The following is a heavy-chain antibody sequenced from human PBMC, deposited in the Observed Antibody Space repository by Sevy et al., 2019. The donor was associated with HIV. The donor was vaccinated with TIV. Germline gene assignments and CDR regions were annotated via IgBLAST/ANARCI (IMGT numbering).Heavy chain of an antibody. Sequence: ASVKVSCKVSGYTLTELSMHWVRQPPGRGLEWVGGFDQEDGEIVYAQKFQGRVPMTEDTSTHTAYMDLSGLRSEDTAVYYCATGEGNIWNFDYWGQGTVVTVSS. D-gene: IGHD1-20*01. CDR1: GYTLTELS. CDR2: FDQEDGEI. CDR3: ATGEGNIWNFDY. V-gene: IGHV1-24*01. J-gene: IGHJ4*02.